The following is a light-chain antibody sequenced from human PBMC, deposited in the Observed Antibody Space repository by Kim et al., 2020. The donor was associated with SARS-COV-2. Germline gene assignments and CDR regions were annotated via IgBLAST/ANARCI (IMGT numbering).Light chain of an antibody. CDR1: NIGSIN. J-gene: IGLJ3*02. V-gene: IGLV3-9*01. CDR3: QVWDSSNWV. CDR2: RDS. Sequence: VALGQKARLTCGGQNIGSINVHWYQQKPGQSPVLVIYRDSNRPSGIPERFSGSNSGNTATLTISRAQAGDEADYYCQVWDSSNWVFGGGTQLTVL.